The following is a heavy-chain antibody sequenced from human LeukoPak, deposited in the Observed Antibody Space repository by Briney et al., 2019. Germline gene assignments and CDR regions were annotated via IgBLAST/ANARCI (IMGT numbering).Heavy chain of an antibody. Sequence: PSETLSLTCTVSGGSISSSGYYWGWIRQPPGKGLEWIGSIYYSGSTYYNPSLKSRVTISLDTSQNQFSLKLSSVTAADTAVYYCARQQSCSGGTCYFYFVSWGQGTLVTVSS. D-gene: IGHD2-15*01. CDR1: GGSISSSGYY. CDR3: ARQQSCSGGTCYFYFVS. J-gene: IGHJ4*02. CDR2: IYYSGST. V-gene: IGHV4-39*01.